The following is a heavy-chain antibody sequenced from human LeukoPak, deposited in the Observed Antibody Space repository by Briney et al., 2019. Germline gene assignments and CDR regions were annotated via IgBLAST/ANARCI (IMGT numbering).Heavy chain of an antibody. V-gene: IGHV3-23*01. CDR2: LDNNGDNT. CDR3: AKDLAWGSFDP. CDR1: GYTFTTYG. Sequence: PGGSLRLSCVGSGYTFTTYGLSWVRQAPGKGLEWVSGLDNNGDNTYYADSVKGRFTISRDNSKNTLYLQMNSLRVEDTAVYYCAKDLAWGSFDPWGQGTLVTVSS. J-gene: IGHJ5*02. D-gene: IGHD3-16*01.